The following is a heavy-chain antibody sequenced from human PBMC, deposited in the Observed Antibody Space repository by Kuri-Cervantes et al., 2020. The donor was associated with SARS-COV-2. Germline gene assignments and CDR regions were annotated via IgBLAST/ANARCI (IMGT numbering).Heavy chain of an antibody. CDR3: VRARSVAARYFYYYMGV. Sequence: SETLSLTCTVSADSISSGNHYWSWIRQPPGKGLEWIGYIYYTGTTYYNPSLKSRVTISVDTSKNQFSLKLNSVTPADTALYYCVRARSVAARYFYYYMGVWGSGTTVTVSS. CDR1: ADSISSGNHY. V-gene: IGHV4-30-4*08. D-gene: IGHD6-6*01. J-gene: IGHJ6*03. CDR2: IYYTGTT.